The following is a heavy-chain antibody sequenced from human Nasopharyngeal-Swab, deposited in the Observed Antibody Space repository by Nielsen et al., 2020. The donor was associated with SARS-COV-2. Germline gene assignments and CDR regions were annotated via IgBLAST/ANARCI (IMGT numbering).Heavy chain of an antibody. Sequence: GESLKISCAASGFTFSDYWLHWVRQAPGKGLVWVSRINSDGSHTVYADSVKGRFTMSRDNGKNRLFLQMDSLRVEDTAVYYCAPRWGGSGWYLDYWGQGTLVTVSS. CDR2: INSDGSHT. CDR3: APRWGGSGWYLDY. V-gene: IGHV3-74*01. D-gene: IGHD6-19*01. J-gene: IGHJ4*02. CDR1: GFTFSDYW.